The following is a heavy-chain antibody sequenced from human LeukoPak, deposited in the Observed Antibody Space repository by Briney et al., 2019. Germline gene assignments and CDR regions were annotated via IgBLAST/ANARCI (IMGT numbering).Heavy chain of an antibody. D-gene: IGHD3-22*01. CDR3: TRGSIAYYYMDV. Sequence: PSETLSLTCTVSGGSIRNYFWSWIRQPPGKGLEWFGYIYYSGSTNYNPSLKSRVTISVDTSKNQFSLKLSSVTAADTAVYYCTRGSIAYYYMDVWGKGTTVTISS. V-gene: IGHV4-59*01. J-gene: IGHJ6*03. CDR2: IYYSGST. CDR1: GGSIRNYF.